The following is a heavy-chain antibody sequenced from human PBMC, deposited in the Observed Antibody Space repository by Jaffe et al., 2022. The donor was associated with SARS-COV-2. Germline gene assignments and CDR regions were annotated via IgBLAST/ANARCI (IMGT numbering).Heavy chain of an antibody. Sequence: DVQLLQSGGGVVQRGGSLRLSCEASGSTFSNYAMSWVRQAPGKGLEWVSTISGSGSRTNYADSVKGRFTISRDNSKKMVYLQMNSLRAEDTAVFYCAKEWYFGDVSPDVFDVWGQGTMVTVSS. J-gene: IGHJ3*01. V-gene: IGHV3-23*01. CDR1: GSTFSNYA. D-gene: IGHD2-15*01. CDR2: ISGSGSRT. CDR3: AKEWYFGDVSPDVFDV.